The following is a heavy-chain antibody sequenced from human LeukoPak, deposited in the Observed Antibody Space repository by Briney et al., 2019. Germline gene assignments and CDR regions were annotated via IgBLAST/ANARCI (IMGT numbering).Heavy chain of an antibody. V-gene: IGHV3-66*01. Sequence: GGSLRLSCAASGFTVSSNYMSWVRQAPGKGLEWVSVIYSGGSTYYADSVKGRFTISRDNSKNTLYLQMNSLRAEDTAVYYCAKDPARVAAAGTWVDYWGQGTLVTVSS. CDR1: GFTVSSNY. CDR2: IYSGGST. J-gene: IGHJ4*02. D-gene: IGHD6-13*01. CDR3: AKDPARVAAAGTWVDY.